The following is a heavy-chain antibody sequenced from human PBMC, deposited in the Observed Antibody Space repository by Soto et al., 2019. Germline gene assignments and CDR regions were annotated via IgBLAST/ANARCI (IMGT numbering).Heavy chain of an antibody. J-gene: IGHJ6*03. CDR1: GGSFSGYY. D-gene: IGHD2-2*01. V-gene: IGHV4-34*01. CDR2: INHSGST. CDR3: ARGNPLWSVVVPAAKLFNYYYYMDV. Sequence: QVQLQQWGAGLLKPSETLSLTCAVYGGSFSGYYWSWIRQPPGKGLEWIGEINHSGSTNYNPSLKSRVTISVDTSKNQVALKLSSVTAADTAVYYCARGNPLWSVVVPAAKLFNYYYYMDVWGKGTTVTVSS.